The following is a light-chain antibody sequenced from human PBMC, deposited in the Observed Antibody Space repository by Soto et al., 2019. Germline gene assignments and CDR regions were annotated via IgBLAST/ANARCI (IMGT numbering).Light chain of an antibody. CDR3: QQSYSTPRYT. CDR2: GAS. V-gene: IGKV1-39*01. Sequence: DIQMTQSPSSLSASVGDRVTITCRASQTFDSYLNWYQQKPGKAPKLLIFGASISQSGVPSRFSGSGSGTDFTLTISNLQPEDFATYYCQQSYSTPRYTFGQGTKLEIK. CDR1: QTFDSY. J-gene: IGKJ2*01.